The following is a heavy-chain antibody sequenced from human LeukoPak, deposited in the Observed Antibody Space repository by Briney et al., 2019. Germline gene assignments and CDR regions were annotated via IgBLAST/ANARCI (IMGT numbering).Heavy chain of an antibody. CDR1: GFSFTTYW. CDR3: ARDYYMGIVDQ. Sequence: GGSLRLSCAASGFSFTTYWMGWVRQAPGKGLVWVSVISKDGSTSIYADSVRGRLTISRDNAKNTLYLQMNSLRVEDTSVYYCARDYYMGIVDQWGQGTRVTVSS. J-gene: IGHJ5*02. V-gene: IGHV3-74*01. D-gene: IGHD3-22*01. CDR2: ISKDGSTS.